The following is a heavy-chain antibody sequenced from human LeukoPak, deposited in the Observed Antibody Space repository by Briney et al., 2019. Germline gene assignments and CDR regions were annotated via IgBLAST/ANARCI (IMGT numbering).Heavy chain of an antibody. CDR3: ARDPVTIFGVVIVHDAFDI. J-gene: IGHJ3*02. D-gene: IGHD3-3*01. Sequence: SETLSLTCAVYGGSFSGYYWSWIRQPPGKGLEWIGEINHSGSTNYNPSLKSRVTISVDTSKNQFSLKLSSVTAADTAVYYCARDPVTIFGVVIVHDAFDIWGQGTMVTVSS. CDR1: GGSFSGYY. V-gene: IGHV4-34*01. CDR2: INHSGST.